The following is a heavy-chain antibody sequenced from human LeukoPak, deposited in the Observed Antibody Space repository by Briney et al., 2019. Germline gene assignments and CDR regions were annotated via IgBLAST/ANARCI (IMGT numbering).Heavy chain of an antibody. CDR1: GFTFSDHY. CDR2: TRNKANSYTT. V-gene: IGHV3-72*01. CDR3: ARVARYNWNDDGWFDP. J-gene: IGHJ5*02. Sequence: GSLRLSCAASGFTFSDHYMDWVRQAPGKGLEWVGRTRNKANSYTTEYAASVKGRFTISRDDSKNSLYLQMNSLKTEDTAVYYCARVARYNWNDDGWFDPWGQGTLVTVSS. D-gene: IGHD1-1*01.